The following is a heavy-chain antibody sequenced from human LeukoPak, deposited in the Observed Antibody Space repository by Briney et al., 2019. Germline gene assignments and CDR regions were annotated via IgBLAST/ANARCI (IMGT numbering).Heavy chain of an antibody. Sequence: GGSLRLSCAASGLTFSSYAMSWVRQAPGRGLEWVSAIGGSGGNTYYADSVKGRFTISRDNSKNTLHLQMNSLRAEDTAVYYCAKDRGGYCSSTSCSLYFDYWGQGTLVTVSS. CDR2: IGGSGGNT. D-gene: IGHD2-2*01. CDR1: GLTFSSYA. V-gene: IGHV3-23*01. CDR3: AKDRGGYCSSTSCSLYFDY. J-gene: IGHJ4*02.